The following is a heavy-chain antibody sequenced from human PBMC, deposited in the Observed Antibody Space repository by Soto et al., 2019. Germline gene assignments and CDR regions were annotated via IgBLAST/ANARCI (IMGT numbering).Heavy chain of an antibody. CDR2: INHSGST. Sequence: QVQLQQWGAGLLKPSETLSLTCAVYGGSFSGYSWSWIRKPPGKGLEWIGEINHSGSTNYNPSLKGRVTMSVDTSKNQFSLKLSSVTAADTAVYYCARGGWLDPYWGQGTLVTVSS. V-gene: IGHV4-34*01. J-gene: IGHJ4*02. D-gene: IGHD6-19*01. CDR3: ARGGWLDPY. CDR1: GGSFSGYS.